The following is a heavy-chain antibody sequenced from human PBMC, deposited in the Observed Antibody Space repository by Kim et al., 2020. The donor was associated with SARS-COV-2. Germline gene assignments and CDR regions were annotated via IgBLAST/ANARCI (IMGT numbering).Heavy chain of an antibody. D-gene: IGHD5-18*01. V-gene: IGHV4-59*01. CDR3: ARDRASYGYFDY. J-gene: IGHJ4*02. Sequence: NYNPSLKSRVTISVDTSKNQFSLKLSSVTAVDTAVYYCARDRASYGYFDYWGQGTLVTVSS.